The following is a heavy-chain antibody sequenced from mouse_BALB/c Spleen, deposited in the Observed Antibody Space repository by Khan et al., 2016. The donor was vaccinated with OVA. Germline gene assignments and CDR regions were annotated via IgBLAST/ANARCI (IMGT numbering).Heavy chain of an antibody. J-gene: IGHJ4*01. CDR2: IYPGSGRP. Sequence: LLQPGSELVSPGASVKLSCKTPGYTFSTYWMHWVKQRPGKGLKWIGNIYPGSGRPNYDEKFKSKATLTVDTSSTTAYLQLSSLTSEDSAIXNCTRGTTAPYVMDYWGQGTSVTVSS. V-gene: IGHV1S22*01. CDR3: TRGTTAPYVMDY. CDR1: GYTFSTYW. D-gene: IGHD1-2*01.